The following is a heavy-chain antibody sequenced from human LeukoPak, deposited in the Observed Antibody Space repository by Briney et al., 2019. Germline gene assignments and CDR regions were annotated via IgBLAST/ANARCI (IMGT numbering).Heavy chain of an antibody. V-gene: IGHV4-30-4*01. CDR3: ARDDSGYDLDYYYYGMDV. CDR1: GGSISSGDYY. CDR2: IYYSGST. J-gene: IGHJ6*02. Sequence: PSQTLSLTCTVSGGSISSGDYYWSWIRQPPGKGLEWIGYIYYSGSTYYNPSLKSRVTISVDTSKNQFSLKLSSVTAADTAVYYCARDDSGYDLDYYYYGMDVWGQGTTVTVSS. D-gene: IGHD5-12*01.